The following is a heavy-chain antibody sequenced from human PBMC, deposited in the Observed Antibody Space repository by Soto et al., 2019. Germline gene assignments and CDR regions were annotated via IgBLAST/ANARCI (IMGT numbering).Heavy chain of an antibody. J-gene: IGHJ5*02. CDR3: AKDALWYDSDWYHPPGFDP. CDR2: ITAYGDST. Sequence: EVQLLESGGGFVQPGGSLRLSCAASGFTFSNYAMSWVRQAPGKGLEWVSAITAYGDSTHYGDSVKGRFTISRDSPKNTLYLQMDSMRAEATAVYYGAKDALWYDSDWYHPPGFDPWGQGTLVTVSS. CDR1: GFTFSNYA. V-gene: IGHV3-23*01. D-gene: IGHD6-19*01.